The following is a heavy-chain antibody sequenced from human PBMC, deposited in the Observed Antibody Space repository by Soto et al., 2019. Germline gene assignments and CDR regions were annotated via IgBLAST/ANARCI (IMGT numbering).Heavy chain of an antibody. J-gene: IGHJ4*02. V-gene: IGHV1-69*06. Sequence: SVKVSCKASGGTFSSYAISWVRQAPGQGLEWMGGIIPIFGTANYAQKFQGRVTITADKSTSTAYMELSSLRSEDTAVYYCARYYITDSSGYYYFDYWGQGTLVTVSS. CDR2: IIPIFGTA. CDR1: GGTFSSYA. CDR3: ARYYITDSSGYYYFDY. D-gene: IGHD3-22*01.